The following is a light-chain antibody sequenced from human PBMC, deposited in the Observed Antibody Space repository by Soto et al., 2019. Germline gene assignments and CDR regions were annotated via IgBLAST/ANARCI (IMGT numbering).Light chain of an antibody. J-gene: IGKJ4*01. CDR1: QSVLYSSNNKNY. CDR2: WAS. V-gene: IGKV4-1*01. CDR3: QQYYSTPRALT. Sequence: VMTQSPDSLAVSLGGRATINCKSSQSVLYSSNNKNYLAWYQQKPGHPPKLLIYWASTRESGVPDRFSGSGSGTDFTLTISSLQAEDVAVYYCQQYYSTPRALTFGGGTKVDIK.